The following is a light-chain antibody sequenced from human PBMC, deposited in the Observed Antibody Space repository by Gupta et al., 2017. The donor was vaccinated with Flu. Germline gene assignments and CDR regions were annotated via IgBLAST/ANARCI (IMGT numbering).Light chain of an antibody. Sequence: EIVMTQSPATLSLSPGERATLSCRASRIVASTLVWYQQKPGQHPRLLIYGASTRATSIPARFSGSGSATDFTLTISSMQSEDFAVYYCQQYNNWHPWTFGQGTKVEIK. CDR2: GAS. V-gene: IGKV3D-15*01. CDR3: QQYNNWHPWT. CDR1: RIVAST. J-gene: IGKJ1*01.